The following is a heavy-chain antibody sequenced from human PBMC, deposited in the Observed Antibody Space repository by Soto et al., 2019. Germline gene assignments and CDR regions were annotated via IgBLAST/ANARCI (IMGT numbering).Heavy chain of an antibody. V-gene: IGHV3-30*18. D-gene: IGHD3-22*01. CDR2: ISYDGSNK. CDR1: GFTFSNYG. CDR3: ANGNYYDSSGYYYVVGAFDI. Sequence: QVQLVESGGGVVQPGRSLRLSCAASGFTFSNYGMHWVRQAPGKGLEWVALISYDGSNKYYADSVKGRFTISRDNSKNTLYLQMNSLRVEDTAVYYCANGNYYDSSGYYYVVGAFDIWGQGTMVTVSS. J-gene: IGHJ3*02.